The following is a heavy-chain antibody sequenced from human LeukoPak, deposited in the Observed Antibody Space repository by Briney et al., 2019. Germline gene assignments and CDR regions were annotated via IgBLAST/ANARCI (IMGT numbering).Heavy chain of an antibody. J-gene: IGHJ4*02. CDR3: ARVRNYGDYLYYFDY. D-gene: IGHD4-17*01. V-gene: IGHV3-21*01. CDR2: ISSGSNYI. CDR1: RFSFSTYS. Sequence: GGSLRLSCAASRFSFSTYSMNWVRQAPGKGLEWVSSISSGSNYIYYADSVKGRFTISRDNAKHSLYLQMNSLRADDTAVYYCARVRNYGDYLYYFDYWGQGTLVTVSS.